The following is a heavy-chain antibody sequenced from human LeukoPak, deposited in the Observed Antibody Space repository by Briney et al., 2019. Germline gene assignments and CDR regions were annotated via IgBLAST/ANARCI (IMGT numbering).Heavy chain of an antibody. Sequence: ASVKVSCKASGYTFTSYAMHWVRQAPGQRLEWMGWINAGNGNTKYSQEFQGRVTITRDTSASTAYMELSSLRSEDTAVYYCAKERAEWARVRAEYFQHWGQGTLVTVSS. D-gene: IGHD3-3*01. CDR3: AKERAEWARVRAEYFQH. CDR2: INAGNGNT. J-gene: IGHJ1*01. CDR1: GYTFTSYA. V-gene: IGHV1-3*03.